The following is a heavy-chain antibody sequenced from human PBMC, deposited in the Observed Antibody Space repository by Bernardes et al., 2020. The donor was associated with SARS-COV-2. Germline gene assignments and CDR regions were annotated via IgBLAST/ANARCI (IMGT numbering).Heavy chain of an antibody. Sequence: SETLSLTCAAYGGSFSDYYDYYWSWIRQPPGKGLEWIGEIHHSGSTRYNPSLKSRVTTSVDTSKKQFSLNLRSVTAADTAVYYCARGRDHFWEMGGQGILVTVSS. CDR2: IHHSGST. V-gene: IGHV4-34*01. J-gene: IGHJ4*02. CDR3: ARGRDHFWEM. D-gene: IGHD3-16*01. CDR1: GGSFSDYYDYY.